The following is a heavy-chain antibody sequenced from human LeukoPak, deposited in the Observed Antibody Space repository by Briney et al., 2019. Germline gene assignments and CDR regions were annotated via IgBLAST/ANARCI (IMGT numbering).Heavy chain of an antibody. CDR2: INHSGST. Sequence: PSETLSLTCVVYGGSFSGYYWSWIRQPPGKGLEWIGEINHSGSTNYNPSLKSRVTISVDTSKNQFSLKLSSVTAADTAVYYCARYNWNYDARAFDIWGQGTMVTVSS. CDR1: GGSFSGYY. J-gene: IGHJ3*02. D-gene: IGHD1-7*01. V-gene: IGHV4-34*01. CDR3: ARYNWNYDARAFDI.